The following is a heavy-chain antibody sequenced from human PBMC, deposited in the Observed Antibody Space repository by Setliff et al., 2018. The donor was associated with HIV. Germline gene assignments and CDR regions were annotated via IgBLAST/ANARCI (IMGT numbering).Heavy chain of an antibody. D-gene: IGHD3-22*01. CDR2: MKSKSDGGAV. V-gene: IGHV3-15*01. J-gene: IGHJ4*02. CDR3: TTYSSVDYHSDC. CDR1: GLTLTNAW. Sequence: GGSLRLSCAASGLTLTNAWMSWVLQATGKGLEWVGRMKSKSDGGAVHYAAPVKGRFTISRDDSQDTLYLEMNSLTNEDTAMYYCTTYSSVDYHSDCWGQGTLVTVSS.